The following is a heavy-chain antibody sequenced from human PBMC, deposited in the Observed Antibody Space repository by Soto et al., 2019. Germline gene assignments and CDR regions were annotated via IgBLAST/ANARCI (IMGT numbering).Heavy chain of an antibody. CDR3: VRGPSHGAFDV. CDR2: ISPDGNNA. V-gene: IGHV3-30-3*01. CDR1: GSTFSSYD. J-gene: IGHJ3*01. Sequence: QVQLVESGGDVVQPGRSLRLSCAASGSTFSSYDIHWVRQAPGKGLEWLAHISPDGNNASYADSVKGRFTISRDNARKTVYLQGNILRPEDTDVYHCVRGPSHGAFDVWGQGTLVTVSS.